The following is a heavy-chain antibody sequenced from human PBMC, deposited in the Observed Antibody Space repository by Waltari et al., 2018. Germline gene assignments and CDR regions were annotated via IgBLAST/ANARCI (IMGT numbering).Heavy chain of an antibody. D-gene: IGHD3-3*01. CDR1: GFPFSNYA. V-gene: IGHV3-23*01. Sequence: EVKLLQSGGDLVQPGGSLRLSCAASGFPFSNYAMTWVRQVPGKGLESVSAISGSGGSTYYADSVKGRFTISRDNSKNTLYLQMNSLRAEDTAVYYCAKHYDFWSGYYFPLDYWGQGTLVTVSS. J-gene: IGHJ4*02. CDR3: AKHYDFWSGYYFPLDY. CDR2: ISGSGGST.